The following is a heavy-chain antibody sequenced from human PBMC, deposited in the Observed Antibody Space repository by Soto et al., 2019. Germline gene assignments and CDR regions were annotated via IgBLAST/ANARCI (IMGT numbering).Heavy chain of an antibody. CDR3: ARRDVVVPAAITLDYYYYYGMDV. CDR2: IIPIFGTA. CDR1: GGTFSSYA. J-gene: IGHJ6*02. Sequence: ASVKVSCKASGGTFSSYAISWVRQAPGQGLEWMGGIIPIFGTANYAQKFQGRVTITADESTSTAYMELSSLRSEDTAVYYCARRDVVVPAAITLDYYYYYGMDVCGQGTTVTVSS. V-gene: IGHV1-69*13. D-gene: IGHD2-2*01.